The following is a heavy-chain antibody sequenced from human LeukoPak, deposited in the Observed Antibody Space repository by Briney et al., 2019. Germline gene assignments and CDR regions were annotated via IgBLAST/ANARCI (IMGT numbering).Heavy chain of an antibody. D-gene: IGHD1-1*01. Sequence: SETLSLTCTVSGGSISNYYWSWIRQPPGKGLEWIGYIYYSGSTTYNPSLKSRVTISLDTSKNQLSLKLRSVTAADTAVYYCATDERPQGRTGAMDVWGQGTTVIVSS. CDR1: GGSISNYY. J-gene: IGHJ6*02. CDR2: IYYSGST. CDR3: ATDERPQGRTGAMDV. V-gene: IGHV4-59*01.